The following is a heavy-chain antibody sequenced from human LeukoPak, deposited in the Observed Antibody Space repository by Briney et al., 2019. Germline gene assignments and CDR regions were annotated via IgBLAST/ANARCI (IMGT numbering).Heavy chain of an antibody. CDR1: GGSISSYY. V-gene: IGHV4-59*08. D-gene: IGHD1-26*01. CDR2: IYYSGST. J-gene: IGHJ4*02. Sequence: SETLSLTCTVSGGSISSYYWRWIRQPPGKGLEWIEYIYYSGSTNYNPSLKSRVTISVDTSKNQFSLKLSSVTAADTAVYYCARLYKGSYPRLYYFDYWGQGTLVTVSS. CDR3: ARLYKGSYPRLYYFDY.